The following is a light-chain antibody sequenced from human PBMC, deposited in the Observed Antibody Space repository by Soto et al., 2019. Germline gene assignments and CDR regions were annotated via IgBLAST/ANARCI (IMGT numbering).Light chain of an antibody. CDR2: YDS. CDR3: QVWDSSSDRSYV. J-gene: IGLJ1*01. V-gene: IGLV3-21*04. Sequence: SYELTQPPSLSVAPGETARITCGGNNFGSKTVHWYQQKPGQAPVLVIYYDSRRSSGIPERFSGSNSANTATLTISRVEAGDEADYYCQVWDSSSDRSYVFGTGTKVTVL. CDR1: NFGSKT.